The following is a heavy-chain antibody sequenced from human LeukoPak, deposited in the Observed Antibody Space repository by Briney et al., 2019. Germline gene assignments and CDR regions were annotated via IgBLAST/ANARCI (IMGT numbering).Heavy chain of an antibody. CDR3: ARDLRGYCSSTSCYNWFDP. J-gene: IGHJ5*02. CDR1: GGSISSGSYY. Sequence: SQTLSLTCTVSGGSISSGSYYWSWIRQPAGKGLEWIGRIYTSGSTNYNPSLKSRVTISVDTSKNQLSLKLSSVTAADTAVYYCARDLRGYCSSTSCYNWFDPWGQGTLVTVSS. D-gene: IGHD2-2*01. V-gene: IGHV4-61*02. CDR2: IYTSGST.